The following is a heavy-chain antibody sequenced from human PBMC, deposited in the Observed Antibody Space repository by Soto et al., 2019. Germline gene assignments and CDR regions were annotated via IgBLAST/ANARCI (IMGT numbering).Heavy chain of an antibody. CDR3: ARAHLEAPSGYFGMDV. D-gene: IGHD3-10*01. CDR2: ISWNSGRI. J-gene: IGHJ6*02. CDR1: GFSFDDYA. Sequence: EVQLVESGGGLVQPGRSLRLSCAASGFSFDDYAMHWVRQAPGKGLEWVSDISWNSGRIGYADSVKGRFTISRDNAKNSLYLHMNSLRAEDTALYYCARAHLEAPSGYFGMDVWGQGTTVTVSS. V-gene: IGHV3-9*01.